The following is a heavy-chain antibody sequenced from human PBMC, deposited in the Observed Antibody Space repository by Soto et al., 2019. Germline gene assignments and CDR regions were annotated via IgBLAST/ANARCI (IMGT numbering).Heavy chain of an antibody. CDR3: ARDIYSGYPKGYFDY. J-gene: IGHJ4*02. D-gene: IGHD3-22*01. CDR2: INHSGST. V-gene: IGHV4-34*01. Sequence: QVQLQQWGAGLLKPSETLSLTCAVYGGSFSGYYWSWIRQPPGKGLEWIGEINHSGSTNYNPSLKSRVTISVDTSKNQFSLKLSSVTAADTAVYYCARDIYSGYPKGYFDYWGQGTLVTVSS. CDR1: GGSFSGYY.